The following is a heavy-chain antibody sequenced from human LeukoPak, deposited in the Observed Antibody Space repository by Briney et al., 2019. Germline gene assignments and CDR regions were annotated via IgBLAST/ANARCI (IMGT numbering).Heavy chain of an antibody. CDR2: ISYDGSNK. CDR3: ARASSGSYLGGY. Sequence: SLRLSCAASGFTFSSYAMHWVRQAPGKGLEWVAVISYDGSNKYYADSVKGRFTISRDNSKNTLYLQMNSLRAEDAAVYYCARASSGSYLGGYWGQGTLVTVSS. CDR1: GFTFSSYA. V-gene: IGHV3-30-3*01. D-gene: IGHD1-26*01. J-gene: IGHJ4*02.